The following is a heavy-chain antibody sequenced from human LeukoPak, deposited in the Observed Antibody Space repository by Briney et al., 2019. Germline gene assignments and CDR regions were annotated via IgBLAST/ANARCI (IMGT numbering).Heavy chain of an antibody. D-gene: IGHD3-22*01. CDR3: ARALVDSSGYSQFDY. J-gene: IGHJ4*02. CDR2: ISGSGGST. CDR1: GFTFSSYA. Sequence: GGSLRLSCAASGFTFSSYAMSWVRQAPGKGLKWVSAISGSGGSTYYADSVKGRFTISRDNSKNTLYLQINSLRAEDTAVYYCARALVDSSGYSQFDYWGQGTLVTVSS. V-gene: IGHV3-23*01.